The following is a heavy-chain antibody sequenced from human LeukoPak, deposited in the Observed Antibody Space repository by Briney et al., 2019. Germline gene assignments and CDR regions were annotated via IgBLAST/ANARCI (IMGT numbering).Heavy chain of an antibody. V-gene: IGHV3-48*04. CDR1: GFTFSIYT. CDR2: INSGGTPI. Sequence: PGGSLRLSCAASGFTFSIYTMNWVRQAPGKGLEWISYINSGGTPIYYADSVKGRFTMSRDNAKNSLYLQMNSLRAEDTAVYYCAKPLYCSSTSCYYFDYWGQRTVVSVSS. D-gene: IGHD2-2*01. J-gene: IGHJ4*02. CDR3: AKPLYCSSTSCYYFDY.